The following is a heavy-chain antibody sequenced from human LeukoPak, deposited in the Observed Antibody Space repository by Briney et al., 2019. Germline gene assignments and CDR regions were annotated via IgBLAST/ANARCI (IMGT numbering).Heavy chain of an antibody. D-gene: IGHD3-9*01. CDR2: INHSGST. V-gene: IGHV4-34*01. Sequence: SSETLSLTCAVYGGSFSGYYWSWIRQPPGKGLGWIGEINHSGSTNYNPSLKSRVTISVDTSKNQFSLKLSSVTAADTAVYYCARHAVDYDILTGYYYYYYYMDVWGKGTTVTIPS. CDR1: GGSFSGYY. CDR3: ARHAVDYDILTGYYYYYYYMDV. J-gene: IGHJ6*03.